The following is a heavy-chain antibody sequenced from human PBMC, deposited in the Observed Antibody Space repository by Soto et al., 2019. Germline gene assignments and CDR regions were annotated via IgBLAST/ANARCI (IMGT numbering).Heavy chain of an antibody. CDR2: IYWDDDK. CDR1: GLSLSTSKVN. CDR3: ARRDTVRSFDI. V-gene: IGHV2-5*02. J-gene: IGHJ3*02. D-gene: IGHD4-17*01. Sequence: QITLKESGPTLVKPTQTLTLTCTFSGLSLSTSKVNVGWIRQPPGKALEWLALIYWDDDKRYSPSLKSRLTITKDTSKNQVVLTMTNMDPVDTATFYCARRDTVRSFDIWGQGTMVTVSS.